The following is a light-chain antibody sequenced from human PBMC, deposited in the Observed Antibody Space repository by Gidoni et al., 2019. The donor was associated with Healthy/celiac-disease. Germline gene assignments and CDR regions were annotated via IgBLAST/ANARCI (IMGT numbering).Light chain of an antibody. CDR3: QQSYSTPWT. J-gene: IGKJ1*01. Sequence: DIQMTQSPSSLSASVGDRVTITCRAGQSISSYLNWYQQKPGKAPKLLIYAASSLQSGVPSRFSGSGSGTDFTLTISSLQPEDFATYYCQQSYSTPWTFXXXTKVEIK. CDR1: QSISSY. V-gene: IGKV1-39*01. CDR2: AAS.